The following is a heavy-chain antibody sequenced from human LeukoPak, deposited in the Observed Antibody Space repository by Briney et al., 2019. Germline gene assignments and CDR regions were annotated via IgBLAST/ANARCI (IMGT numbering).Heavy chain of an antibody. D-gene: IGHD2-2*02. Sequence: SETLSLTCTVSGGSISSSSYYWGWIRQPPGKGLEWIGSIFYSGSTYYNPSLKSRVTISVDMSKSQFSLNLSSVTAADMAVYYCASMQAAIASFDYWGQGTLVTVSS. V-gene: IGHV4-39*01. CDR3: ASMQAAIASFDY. J-gene: IGHJ4*02. CDR2: IFYSGST. CDR1: GGSISSSSYY.